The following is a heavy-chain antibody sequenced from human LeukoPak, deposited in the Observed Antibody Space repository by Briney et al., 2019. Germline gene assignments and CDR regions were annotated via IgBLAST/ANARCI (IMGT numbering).Heavy chain of an antibody. CDR2: ISYSGST. J-gene: IGHJ4*02. CDR3: AINDGSGSYYKSDY. CDR1: GGSFSGYY. V-gene: IGHV4-34*01. D-gene: IGHD3-10*01. Sequence: SETLSLTCAVYGGSFSGYYWSWVRQFPGKGLEWIGEISYSGSTNYNPSLKSRVTISIDTSKNQFSLKMRSVTDADTAVYYCAINDGSGSYYKSDYWGRGTLVTVPS.